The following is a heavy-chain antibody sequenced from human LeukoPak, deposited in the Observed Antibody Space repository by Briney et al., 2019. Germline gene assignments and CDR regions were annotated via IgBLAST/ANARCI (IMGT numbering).Heavy chain of an antibody. D-gene: IGHD6-13*01. CDR2: IYYSGST. Sequence: SETLSLTCTVSGGSISSGDYYWSWIRQPPGKGLEWIGYIYYSGSTYYNPSLKSRVTISVDTSKNQFSLKLSSVTAADTAVYYCARGQLGEIAAAASFDYWGQGTLVTVSS. J-gene: IGHJ4*02. V-gene: IGHV4-30-4*02. CDR1: GGSISSGDYY. CDR3: ARGQLGEIAAAASFDY.